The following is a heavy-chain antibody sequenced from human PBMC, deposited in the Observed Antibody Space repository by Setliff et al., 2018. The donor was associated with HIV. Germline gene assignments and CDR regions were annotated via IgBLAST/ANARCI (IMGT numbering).Heavy chain of an antibody. CDR3: ARGVAAAGL. CDR2: IYYSGST. CDR1: GGSMSSSSYY. D-gene: IGHD6-13*01. V-gene: IGHV4-39*07. Sequence: LSLTCTVSGGSMSSSSYYWGWIRQPPGKGLEWIGSIYYSGSTYYNPSLTSRVTISVDTSKNQFSLKLSSVTAADTAVYYCARGVAAAGLWGQGTLVTVSS. J-gene: IGHJ4*02.